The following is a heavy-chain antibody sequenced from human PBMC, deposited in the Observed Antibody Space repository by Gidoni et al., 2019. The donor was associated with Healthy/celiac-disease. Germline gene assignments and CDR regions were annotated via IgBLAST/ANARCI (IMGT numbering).Heavy chain of an antibody. V-gene: IGHV3-30*18. CDR2: ISYDGSNK. CDR3: AKDRDYRYFDL. J-gene: IGHJ2*01. CDR1: GFTFRSYG. Sequence: QVQLVESGGGVVQPGRALRLSCAASGFTFRSYGMHWVRQAPGKGLEWVAVISYDGSNKYYADSVKGRFTISRDNSKNTLYLQMNSLRAEDTAVYYCAKDRDYRYFDLWGRGTLVTVSS.